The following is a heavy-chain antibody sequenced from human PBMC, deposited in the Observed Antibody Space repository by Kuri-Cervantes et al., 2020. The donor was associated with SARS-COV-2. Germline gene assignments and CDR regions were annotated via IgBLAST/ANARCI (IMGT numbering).Heavy chain of an antibody. CDR2: ITGSGSYK. V-gene: IGHV3-11*06. CDR3: AGVAGEGPIYYYYMDV. CDR1: GFIFSDYY. Sequence: GGSLRLSCTASGFIFSDYYMTWIRQAPGKALEWVSFITGSGSYKYYADSLKGRMSISKDDAKNSLYLQINSLRGEDTAVYFCAGVAGEGPIYYYYMDVWGKGTTVTVSS. J-gene: IGHJ6*03. D-gene: IGHD2-21*01.